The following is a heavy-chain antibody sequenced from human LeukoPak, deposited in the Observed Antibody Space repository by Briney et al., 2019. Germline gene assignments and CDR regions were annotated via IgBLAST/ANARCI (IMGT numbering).Heavy chain of an antibody. V-gene: IGHV3-11*01. CDR2: ISSSGSTI. CDR1: GFTFSDYY. D-gene: IGHD1-26*01. CDR3: AKVISGSYSYFDY. J-gene: IGHJ4*02. Sequence: GGSLRLSCAASGFTFSDYYMSWIRQAPGKGLEWVSYISSSGSTIYYADSVKGRFTISRDNAKNSLYLQMNSLRAEDTAVYYCAKVISGSYSYFDYWGQGTLVTVSS.